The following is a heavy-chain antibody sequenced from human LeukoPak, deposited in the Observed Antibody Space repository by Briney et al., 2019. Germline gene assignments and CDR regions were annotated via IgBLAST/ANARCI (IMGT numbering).Heavy chain of an antibody. D-gene: IGHD1-20*01. V-gene: IGHV3-30*03. CDR2: ISYDGSNK. J-gene: IGHJ4*02. Sequence: PGRSLRLSCAASGFTFSSYGMHWVRQAPGKGLEWVAVISYDGSNKYYADSVKGRFTISRDNSKNTLYLQMNSLRAEDTAVYYCARGHNSTLPDWGQGSLVTVSS. CDR1: GFTFSSYG. CDR3: ARGHNSTLPD.